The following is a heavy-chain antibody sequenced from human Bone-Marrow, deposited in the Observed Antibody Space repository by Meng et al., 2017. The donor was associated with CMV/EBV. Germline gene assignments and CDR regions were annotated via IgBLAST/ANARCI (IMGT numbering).Heavy chain of an antibody. D-gene: IGHD6-13*01. CDR3: ARETGAAGLLDP. J-gene: IGHJ5*02. CDR1: GGTFSSYA. V-gene: IGHV1-69*10. CDR2: IIPILGIA. Sequence: SVKVSCKASGGTFSSYAISWVRQAPGQGLEWMGGIIPILGIANYAQKFQGRVTITADKSTSTAYMELSSLRSEDTAVYYCARETGAAGLLDPWGQGTLVTVSS.